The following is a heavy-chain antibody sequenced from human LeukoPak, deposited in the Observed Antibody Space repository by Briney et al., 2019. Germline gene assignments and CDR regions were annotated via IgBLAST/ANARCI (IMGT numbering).Heavy chain of an antibody. J-gene: IGHJ4*02. D-gene: IGHD6-19*01. CDR1: GYTFTSHH. CDR2: INPNSGGT. Sequence: ASVKVSCKASGYTFTSHHINWLRQAPGQGLEWMGRINPNSGGTNYAQKFQGRVTMTRNTSISTAYMELSSLRSEDTAVYYCARGLSSGDYWGQGTLVTVSS. CDR3: ARGLSSGDY. V-gene: IGHV1-8*01.